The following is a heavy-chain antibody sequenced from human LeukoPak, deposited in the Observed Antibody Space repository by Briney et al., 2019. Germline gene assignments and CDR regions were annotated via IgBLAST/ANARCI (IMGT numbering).Heavy chain of an antibody. V-gene: IGHV4-39*07. CDR2: IYYSGST. Sequence: PSETLSLTCTVSGGSISSSSYYWGWIRQPPGKGLEWIGSIYYSGSTYYNPSLKSRVTISVDTSKNQFSLKLSSVTAADTAVYYCARVYDYFYDSNSYTLDYWGQGILVTVSS. CDR3: ARVYDYFYDSNSYTLDY. J-gene: IGHJ4*02. D-gene: IGHD3-22*01. CDR1: GGSISSSSYY.